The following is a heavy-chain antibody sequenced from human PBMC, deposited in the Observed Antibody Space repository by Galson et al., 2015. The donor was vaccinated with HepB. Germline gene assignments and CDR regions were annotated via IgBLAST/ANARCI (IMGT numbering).Heavy chain of an antibody. J-gene: IGHJ4*02. CDR1: GYTFTGYY. CDR2: INPNSGGT. Sequence: SVKVSCKASGYTFTGYYMHWVRQAPGQGLEWMGWINPNSGGTNYAQKFQGRVTTTRDTSISTVYMELSRLRSDDTAVYYCARVHQLLLPGLGYRGQGTLVTVSS. CDR3: ARVHQLLLPGLGY. V-gene: IGHV1-2*02. D-gene: IGHD2-2*01.